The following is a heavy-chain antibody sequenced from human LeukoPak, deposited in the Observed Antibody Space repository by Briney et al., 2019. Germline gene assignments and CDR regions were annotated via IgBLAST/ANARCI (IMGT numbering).Heavy chain of an antibody. CDR1: GFTFSSYG. Sequence: GGSLRLSCAASGFTFSSYGMHWVRQAPGKGLEWVAFIRYDGSNKYYADSVKGRFTISRDNSKNTLYLQMNSLRAEDTAVYYCAKDWAVAGTGGDYWGQGTLVTVSS. J-gene: IGHJ4*02. CDR2: IRYDGSNK. V-gene: IGHV3-30*02. CDR3: AKDWAVAGTGGDY. D-gene: IGHD6-19*01.